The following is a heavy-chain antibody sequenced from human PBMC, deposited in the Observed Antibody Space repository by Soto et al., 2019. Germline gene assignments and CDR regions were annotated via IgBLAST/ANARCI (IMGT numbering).Heavy chain of an antibody. CDR3: ARPSSSWSSDAFDI. Sequence: AASVKVSCKASGYTFAIYDINWVRQATGQGLEWMGWMNPNSGNTGYAQKFQGRVTMTRNTSISTAYMELSSLRSEDTAVYYCARPSSSWSSDAFDIWGQGTMVTVSS. CDR1: GYTFAIYD. CDR2: MNPNSGNT. V-gene: IGHV1-8*01. D-gene: IGHD6-13*01. J-gene: IGHJ3*02.